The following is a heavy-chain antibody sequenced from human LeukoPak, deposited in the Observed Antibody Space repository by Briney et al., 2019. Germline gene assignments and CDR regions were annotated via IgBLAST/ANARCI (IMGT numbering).Heavy chain of an antibody. CDR3: ARDWFGELLYPTFDY. J-gene: IGHJ4*02. CDR1: GFTFSGFW. D-gene: IGHD3-10*01. CDR2: IKQDGSEK. V-gene: IGHV3-7*01. Sequence: TGGSLRLSCAASGFTFSGFWMSWVRQAPGKGLEWVANIKQDGSEKYYVDSVKGRFTISRDNAKNSLYLQMNSLRAEDTAVYYCARDWFGELLYPTFDYWGQGTPVTVSS.